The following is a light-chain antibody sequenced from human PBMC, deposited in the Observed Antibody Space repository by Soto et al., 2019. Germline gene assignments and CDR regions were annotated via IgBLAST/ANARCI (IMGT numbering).Light chain of an antibody. CDR2: DVS. J-gene: IGLJ1*01. CDR3: SLYTSENTYV. V-gene: IGLV2-14*01. CDR1: SSDVGGSNY. Sequence: SVLTQPASVSGSPGQSITISCTGTSSDVGGSNYVSWYQQLPGKAPKLMIYDVSDRPSGVSNRFSGSKSGNTASLTISGLQAADEADYYCSLYTSENTYVFGTGTKVTVL.